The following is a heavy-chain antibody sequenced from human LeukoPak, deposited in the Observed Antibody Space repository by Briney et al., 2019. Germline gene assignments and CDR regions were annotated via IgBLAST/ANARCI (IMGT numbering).Heavy chain of an antibody. CDR3: VREARGYHYTYFDY. J-gene: IGHJ4*02. CDR2: VSSGFHA. V-gene: IGHV3-13*01. D-gene: IGHD5-18*01. Sequence: GVSLRLSCTASGFTLGSHDMHWVRQIPGQGLEWVAAVSSGFHAFFADSVQGRFTVSREDARNSLYLQMNSLRAGDTAVYYCVREARGYHYTYFDYWGQGTLVTVSS. CDR1: GFTLGSHD.